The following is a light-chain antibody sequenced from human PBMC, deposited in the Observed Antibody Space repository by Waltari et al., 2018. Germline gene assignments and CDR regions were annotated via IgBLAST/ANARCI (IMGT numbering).Light chain of an antibody. J-gene: IGKJ1*01. Sequence: DIQMPQSPSSLSASVGDRVTITCRASQSISSSLNWYQQKPGKAPKLLIYAASSLQSGVPSRFSGSGSGTDFTLTISSLQPEDFATYYCQQSYSTPWTFGQGTKVEIK. CDR2: AAS. CDR3: QQSYSTPWT. V-gene: IGKV1-39*01. CDR1: QSISSS.